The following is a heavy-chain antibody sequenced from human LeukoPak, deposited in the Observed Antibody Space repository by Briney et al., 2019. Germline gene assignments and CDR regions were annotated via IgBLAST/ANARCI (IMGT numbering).Heavy chain of an antibody. CDR1: GFSFSDYW. J-gene: IGHJ4*02. D-gene: IGHD5-18*01. CDR2: INQDGGET. CDR3: ARFPRILDY. Sequence: GGSLRHSCTASGFSFSDYWMTWVRQTPGNGLEWVANINQDGGETFYVDSVRGRFTISRDNAKNSLYLQMDSLRADDTAVYYCARFPRILDYWGQGTLVTVSS. V-gene: IGHV3-7*04.